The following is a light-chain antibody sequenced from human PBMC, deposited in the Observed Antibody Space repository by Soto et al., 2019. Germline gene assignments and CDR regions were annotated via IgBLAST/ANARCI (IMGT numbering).Light chain of an antibody. CDR2: KAS. CDR3: QQLNSYPLT. Sequence: DIQMTQSPSTLSGSVGDRVTVTCRASQTISSWLAWYQQKPGKAPKLLIYKASTLKSGVPSRFSGSGSGTEFTLTISSLQPEHFATYYCQQLNSYPLTFGGGTKVDIK. V-gene: IGKV1-5*03. CDR1: QTISSW. J-gene: IGKJ4*01.